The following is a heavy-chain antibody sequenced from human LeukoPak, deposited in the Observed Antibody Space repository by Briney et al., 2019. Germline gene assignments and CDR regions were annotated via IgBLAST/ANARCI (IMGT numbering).Heavy chain of an antibody. V-gene: IGHV4-34*01. J-gene: IGHJ6*02. CDR1: GGSFSGYY. D-gene: IGHD3-10*01. CDR2: INHSGST. Sequence: PSETLSLTCAVYGGSFSGYYWSWIRQPPGKGLEWIGEINHSGSTNYNPSLKSRVTISVDTSKNQFSLKLSSVTAADTAVYYCARGPGGSGSYYNLNYYYYGMDVWGQGTTVTVSS. CDR3: ARGPGGSGSYYNLNYYYYGMDV.